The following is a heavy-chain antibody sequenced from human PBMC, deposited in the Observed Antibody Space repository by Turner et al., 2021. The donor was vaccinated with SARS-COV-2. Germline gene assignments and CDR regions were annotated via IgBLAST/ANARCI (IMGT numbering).Heavy chain of an antibody. CDR1: GFTVSSKY. Sequence: EVQLVESGGGLVQPGGSLRLPCAASGFTVSSKYMSWVRQAQGKGLEWGSVIYSGGSTYNADSVKSRFTITRDNSKNTLYLHMNSLRAEDTDVYFCGKVRGVTPNIDYWGQGTLVTVSS. V-gene: IGHV3-66*01. D-gene: IGHD3-10*01. CDR2: IYSGGST. CDR3: GKVRGVTPNIDY. J-gene: IGHJ4*02.